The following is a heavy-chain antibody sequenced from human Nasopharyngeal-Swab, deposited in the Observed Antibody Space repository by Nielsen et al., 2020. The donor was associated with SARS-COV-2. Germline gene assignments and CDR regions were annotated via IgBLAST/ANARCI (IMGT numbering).Heavy chain of an antibody. D-gene: IGHD2-15*01. CDR1: GFTFNSYG. CDR3: ARDTRRGGVDY. CDR2: ISGSTGTI. Sequence: GGSLRLSCAASGFTFNSYGMDWVRQAPGKGLQWVSYISGSTGTIYYADSVKGRFTISRDNAKNSLYLQMNSLREEDTAVYYCARDTRRGGVDYWGQGTLVTVSS. V-gene: IGHV3-48*02. J-gene: IGHJ4*02.